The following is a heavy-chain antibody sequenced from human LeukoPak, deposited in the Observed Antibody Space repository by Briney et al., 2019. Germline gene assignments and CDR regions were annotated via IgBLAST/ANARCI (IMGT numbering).Heavy chain of an antibody. CDR3: ARVFWVPNYYYYMDV. J-gene: IGHJ6*03. Sequence: SETLSLTCTVSGGSISSYYWSWIRQPPGKRLEWIWYIYYSGSTNYNPSLKSRVTISVDTYKNQFFLKLSSVTAADTAVYYCARVFWVPNYYYYMDVWGKGTTVTVSS. CDR2: IYYSGST. V-gene: IGHV4-59*01. D-gene: IGHD3-3*01. CDR1: GGSISSYY.